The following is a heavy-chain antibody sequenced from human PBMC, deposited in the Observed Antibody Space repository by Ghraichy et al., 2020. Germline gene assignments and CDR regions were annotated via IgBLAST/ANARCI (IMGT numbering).Heavy chain of an antibody. J-gene: IGHJ4*02. Sequence: SQTLSLTCTVSGGSISSGVYYWTWIRPHPEKGLEWIGYIYYSGSTTYYNPSLKSRVTVSLDMSKNQFFLKLSSVTAADTAVYYCARTTVDYFYYFAYWGLGTLVTVSS. CDR2: IYYSGSTT. CDR1: GGSISSGVYY. D-gene: IGHD2/OR15-2a*01. V-gene: IGHV4-31*02. CDR3: ARTTVDYFYYFAY.